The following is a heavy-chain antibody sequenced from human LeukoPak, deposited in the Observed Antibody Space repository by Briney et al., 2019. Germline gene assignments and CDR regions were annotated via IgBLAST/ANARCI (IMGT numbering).Heavy chain of an antibody. Sequence: PGGSLRLSCAASGFTFSSYWMNWVRQAPGKGPVWVSRINSDGNYTTYADSVKGRFTISGDNAKNTLSLQMNSLRAEDTAVYYCAREYSSGWTSDYWGQGTLVTVSS. CDR3: AREYSSGWTSDY. CDR1: GFTFSSYW. D-gene: IGHD6-19*01. V-gene: IGHV3-74*01. CDR2: INSDGNYT. J-gene: IGHJ4*02.